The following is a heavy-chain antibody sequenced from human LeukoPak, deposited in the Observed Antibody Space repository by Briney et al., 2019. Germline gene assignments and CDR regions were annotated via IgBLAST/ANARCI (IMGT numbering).Heavy chain of an antibody. D-gene: IGHD6-13*01. CDR1: GFIFSNYV. CDR2: ISGSGHTT. Sequence: PGGSLRLSCAASGFIFSNYVMSWVRQAPGKGLEWVSLISGSGHTTFYAESVKGRFTISRDNSKNTLYLQMNSLRAEDTAVYYCAKPAGAAAGTRIDYWGQGTLVTVSS. CDR3: AKPAGAAAGTRIDY. V-gene: IGHV3-23*01. J-gene: IGHJ4*02.